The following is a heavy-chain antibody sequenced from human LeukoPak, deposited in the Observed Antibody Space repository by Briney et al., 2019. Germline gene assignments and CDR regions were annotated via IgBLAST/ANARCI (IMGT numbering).Heavy chain of an antibody. CDR3: ARDGGSPYYFDY. Sequence: GSLRLSCAVSGFSFPNAWMSWVRQSPGKGLEWVGRIKGTDVGGTADYAAAVTDRFIISKDDSKKTMYLQMNSLKPEDTAVYYCARDGGSPYYFDYWGQGTLVTVSS. CDR1: GFSFPNAW. CDR2: IKGTDVGGTA. V-gene: IGHV3-15*01. J-gene: IGHJ4*02. D-gene: IGHD3-3*01.